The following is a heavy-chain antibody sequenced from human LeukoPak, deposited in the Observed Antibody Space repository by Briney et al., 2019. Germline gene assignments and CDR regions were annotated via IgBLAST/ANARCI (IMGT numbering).Heavy chain of an antibody. CDR2: TYSGGST. Sequence: GGSLRLSCAASGFTVSSNYMSWVRQAPGKGLEWVSVTYSGGSTYYADSVKGRFTISRDNSKNTLYLQMNSLRAEDTAVYYCARWRAGTRDLDVWGKGTTVTISS. D-gene: IGHD6-19*01. CDR1: GFTVSSNY. V-gene: IGHV3-53*01. J-gene: IGHJ6*04. CDR3: ARWRAGTRDLDV.